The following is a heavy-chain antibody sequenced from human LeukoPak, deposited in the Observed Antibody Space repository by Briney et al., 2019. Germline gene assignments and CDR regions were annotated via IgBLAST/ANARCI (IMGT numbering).Heavy chain of an antibody. CDR3: ARGGPAVYYDFWSGYLLDRFDP. D-gene: IGHD3-3*01. Sequence: SETLSLTCTVSGGSISSYYWGWIRQPPGKGLEWSGYIYYSGSTNYNPSLKSRVTISVDTSKNQFSLKLSPVTAADTAVYYCARGGPAVYYDFWSGYLLDRFDPWGQGTLVTVSS. CDR2: IYYSGST. J-gene: IGHJ5*02. V-gene: IGHV4-59*01. CDR1: GGSISSYY.